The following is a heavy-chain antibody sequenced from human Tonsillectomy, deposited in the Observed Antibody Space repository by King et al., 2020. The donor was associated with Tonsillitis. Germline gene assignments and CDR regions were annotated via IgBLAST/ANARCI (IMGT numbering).Heavy chain of an antibody. D-gene: IGHD3-10*01. V-gene: IGHV3-33*05. J-gene: IGHJ6*02. CDR1: GFTFSSYG. Sequence: VQLVESGGGVVQPGRSLRLSCAASGFTFSSYGMHWVRQAPGKGLEWVAVTSYDGSDKYYADSVKGRFTISRDNSKNTLYLQMNSLRAEDTAVYYCARRRWVLLRFGVRGIDVWGQGTTVTVSS. CDR3: ARRRWVLLRFGVRGIDV. CDR2: TSYDGSDK.